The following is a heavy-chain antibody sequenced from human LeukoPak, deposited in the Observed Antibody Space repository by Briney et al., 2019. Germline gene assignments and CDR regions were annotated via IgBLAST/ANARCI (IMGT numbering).Heavy chain of an antibody. CDR1: GFTFSSYW. CDR2: INKDGSEK. J-gene: IGHJ4*02. CDR3: ARDKVTY. V-gene: IGHV3-7*01. Sequence: GGSLRISCTASGFTFSSYWMTWVRQAPGKGLEWVAHINKDGSEKYYVDSVKGRFTISRDNAKNSLYLQMNSLRVEDTAVYYCARDKVTYWGRGTLVTVSS.